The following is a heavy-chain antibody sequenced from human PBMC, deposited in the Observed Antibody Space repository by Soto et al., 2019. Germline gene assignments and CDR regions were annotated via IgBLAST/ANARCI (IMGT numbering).Heavy chain of an antibody. J-gene: IGHJ3*01. CDR2: IIPIFGKA. CDR3: ARDPRVRRPHDAFDL. V-gene: IGHV1-69*13. Sequence: SVKVSCKASGGTFSSYAISWVRQAPGRGLEWMGGIIPIFGKANYAQKFQGRVTITADESTSTAYMELSSLRSEDTAVYYCARDPRVRRPHDAFDLWGQGTMVTVSS. CDR1: GGTFSSYA.